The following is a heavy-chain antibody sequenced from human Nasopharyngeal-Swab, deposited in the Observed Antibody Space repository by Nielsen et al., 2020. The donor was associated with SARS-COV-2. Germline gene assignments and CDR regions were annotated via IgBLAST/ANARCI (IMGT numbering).Heavy chain of an antibody. CDR1: GYSFRTYG. J-gene: IGHJ6*02. CDR2: IHTSGAT. CDR3: ARAPRMDV. Sequence: GESLKISCVASGYSFRTYGMSWVRQAPGKGLEWVSVIHTSGATNYADSVKGRFTISRDNSKNMVYLQMNSLRVEDTAVYYCARAPRMDVWGQGTTVTVSS. V-gene: IGHV3-53*01.